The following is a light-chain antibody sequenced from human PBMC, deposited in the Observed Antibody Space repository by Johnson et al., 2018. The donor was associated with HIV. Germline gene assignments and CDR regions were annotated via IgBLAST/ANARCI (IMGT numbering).Light chain of an antibody. Sequence: QSVLTQPPSVSAAPGQKVTISCSGSSSNIGNNYVSWYQQVPGTAPKLLIYDNNRRPSGIPDRFSGSKSGSLATLGITGLQTGDEADYYCGKWDTSLRTGFFGTGTKVTVL. J-gene: IGLJ1*01. CDR1: SSNIGNNY. CDR3: GKWDTSLRTGF. CDR2: DNN. V-gene: IGLV1-51*01.